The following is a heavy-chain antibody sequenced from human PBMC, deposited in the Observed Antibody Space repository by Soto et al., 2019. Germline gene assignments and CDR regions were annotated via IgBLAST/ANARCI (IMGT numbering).Heavy chain of an antibody. CDR3: TTALDY. V-gene: IGHV3-15*01. CDR1: GFTFSNAW. Sequence: EVQLVESGGGLVKPGGSLRLSCAASGFTFSNAWMSWVRQAPGKGLEWVVRIKSKTDGGTTDYAAPVKGRFTISRDDSKNTLYLQMNSLKTEDTAVYYCTTALDYWGQGTLVTVSS. CDR2: IKSKTDGGTT. J-gene: IGHJ4*02.